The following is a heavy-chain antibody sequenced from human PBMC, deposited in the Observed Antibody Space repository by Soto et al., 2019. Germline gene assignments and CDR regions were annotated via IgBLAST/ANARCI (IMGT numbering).Heavy chain of an antibody. V-gene: IGHV1-69*01. CDR2: IVPVFGTA. CDR3: ASGLDYSNYYFDY. CDR1: GGTFSSYA. Sequence: QVQLVQSGAEVKKPGSSVKVSCTASGGTFSSYAISWVRQAPGQGLEWMGGIVPVFGTANYAQKFQGRVTITADESTSTAYMELSSLRSEDTAVYYCASGLDYSNYYFDYWGQGTLVTVSS. D-gene: IGHD4-4*01. J-gene: IGHJ4*02.